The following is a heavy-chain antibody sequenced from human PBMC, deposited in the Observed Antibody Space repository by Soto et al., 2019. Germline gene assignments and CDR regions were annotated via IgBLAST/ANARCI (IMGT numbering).Heavy chain of an antibody. V-gene: IGHV4-59*01. Sequence: PSETLSLTCTVSGGSIISYYWSWIRQPPGKGLEWIGYIYYSGSTNYNPSLKSRVTISVDTSKNQFSLKLSSVTAADTAVYYCAREIQLWPDGGRFDYWGQGTLVTVSS. J-gene: IGHJ4*02. CDR2: IYYSGST. CDR3: AREIQLWPDGGRFDY. CDR1: GGSIISYY. D-gene: IGHD5-18*01.